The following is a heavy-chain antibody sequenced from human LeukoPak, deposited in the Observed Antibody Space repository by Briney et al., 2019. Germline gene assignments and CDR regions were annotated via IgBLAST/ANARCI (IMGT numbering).Heavy chain of an antibody. D-gene: IGHD6-13*01. V-gene: IGHV3-21*04. Sequence: PGGSLRLSCAASGFTFSDYSMNWVRQAPGKGLEWVASFSGSRNYIYYADSVKGRFTISRDNAKSSLYLQMNSLRAEDTAVYYCARGGPSSWYVFDYWGQGTLVTVSS. J-gene: IGHJ4*02. CDR3: ARGGPSSWYVFDY. CDR2: FSGSRNYI. CDR1: GFTFSDYS.